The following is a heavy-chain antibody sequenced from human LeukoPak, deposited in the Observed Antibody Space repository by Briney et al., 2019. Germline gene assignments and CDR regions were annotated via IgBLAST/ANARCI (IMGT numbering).Heavy chain of an antibody. V-gene: IGHV3-74*03. CDR3: ARSVQITIFGVDEDAFDI. J-gene: IGHJ3*02. CDR1: GFTFSSYW. Sequence: GVSLRLSCAASGFTFSSYWMHWVRQVPGKGLVWVSHINTDGSSTMYADSVKGRFTISRDNAKNTLYLQMNSLRAEDAAVYYCARSVQITIFGVDEDAFDIWGKGTMVTVSP. D-gene: IGHD3-3*01. CDR2: INTDGSST.